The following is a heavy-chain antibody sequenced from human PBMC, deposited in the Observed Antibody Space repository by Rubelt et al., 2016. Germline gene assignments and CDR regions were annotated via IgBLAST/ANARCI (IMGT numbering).Heavy chain of an antibody. Sequence: QVQLQQWGAGLLKPSETLSLTCVVYGGSFSGYYWSWIRQPPGKGLEWIGEINHSGSTNYNPSLKSRVPISVDTSKNQFSLKLSSVTAADTAVYYCARHSAVPLAAAGHFDYWGQGTLVTVSS. CDR2: INHSGST. J-gene: IGHJ4*02. D-gene: IGHD6-13*01. CDR3: ARHSAVPLAAAGHFDY. CDR1: GGSFSGYY. V-gene: IGHV4-34*01.